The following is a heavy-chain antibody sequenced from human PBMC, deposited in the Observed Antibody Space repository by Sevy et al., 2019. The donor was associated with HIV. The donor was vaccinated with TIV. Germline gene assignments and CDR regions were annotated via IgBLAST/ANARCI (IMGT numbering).Heavy chain of an antibody. D-gene: IGHD1-26*01. Sequence: GGSLRLSCAASGFNFSDYAMAWVRQAPGTALEWVSSITGTTGCTYYADSVKGRFTVSRDNTQGKLFLQLNSLRVEDSAKYYCAKNRVVGSTNSFDSWGQGDLVTVSS. CDR1: GFNFSDYA. J-gene: IGHJ4*02. V-gene: IGHV3-23*01. CDR2: ITGTTGCT. CDR3: AKNRVVGSTNSFDS.